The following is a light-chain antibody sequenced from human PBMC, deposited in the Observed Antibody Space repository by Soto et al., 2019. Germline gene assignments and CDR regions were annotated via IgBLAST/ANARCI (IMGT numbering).Light chain of an antibody. CDR1: SSDVGRYTY. J-gene: IGLJ1*01. CDR2: DVY. Sequence: LTQPASVSGSPGQSITISCAGTSSDVGRYTYVSWYQQHPGKAPKLIIYDVYNRPSGVSTRFSGSKSGNTASLTISGLQAEDEADYYCTSYTSTSTPYVFGGGTKVT. CDR3: TSYTSTSTPYV. V-gene: IGLV2-14*01.